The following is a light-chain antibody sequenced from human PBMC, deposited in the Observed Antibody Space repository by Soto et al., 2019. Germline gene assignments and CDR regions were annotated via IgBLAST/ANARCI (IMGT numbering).Light chain of an antibody. CDR3: TSYAGGNHV. Sequence: QSALTQPPSASGSPGQSVTISCTGTSSDVGGYNYLSWYQQYPGKVPKLMIYEVNKRPSGVPDRCSGSKSGNTASLTVSGLQAEDEADYYCTSYAGGNHVFGTGTKLTVL. CDR2: EVN. V-gene: IGLV2-8*01. CDR1: SSDVGGYNY. J-gene: IGLJ1*01.